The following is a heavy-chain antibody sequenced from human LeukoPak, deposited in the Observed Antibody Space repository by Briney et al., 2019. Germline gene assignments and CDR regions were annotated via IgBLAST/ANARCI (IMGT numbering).Heavy chain of an antibody. CDR1: GFTFDDYA. CDR3: ARATVGYYGSGSLLFDY. Sequence: TGGSLRLSCAASGFTFDDYAMHWVRQAPGKGLEWVAVISYDGSNKYYADSVKGRFTISRDNSKNTLYLQMNSLRAEDTAVYYCARATVGYYGSGSLLFDYWGQGTLVTVSS. CDR2: ISYDGSNK. J-gene: IGHJ4*02. D-gene: IGHD3-10*01. V-gene: IGHV3-30-3*01.